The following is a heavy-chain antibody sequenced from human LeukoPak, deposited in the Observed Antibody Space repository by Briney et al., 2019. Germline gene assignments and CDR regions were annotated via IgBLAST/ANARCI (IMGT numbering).Heavy chain of an antibody. V-gene: IGHV4-59*08. J-gene: IGHJ4*01. CDR2: VYYSGSA. CDR3: ARHEKFRQFDY. Sequence: SETLSLTCTVSSGSISSYYWSWIRQPPGKGLEWIGYVYYSGSANYNPSLKSRVTISVDTSKNQFSLKLSSVTAADTAVYYCARHEKFRQFDYWGHGTLVTVSS. D-gene: IGHD6-6*01. CDR1: SGSISSYY.